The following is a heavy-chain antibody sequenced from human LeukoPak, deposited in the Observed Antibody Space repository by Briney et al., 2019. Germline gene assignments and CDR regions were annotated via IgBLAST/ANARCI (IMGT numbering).Heavy chain of an antibody. V-gene: IGHV1-2*02. J-gene: IGHJ4*02. CDR2: IDPNTGGT. CDR1: EYTFTGSY. D-gene: IGHD6-19*01. CDR3: AREDSSGWYYDH. Sequence: GASVKVSCKASEYTFTGSYMHWVRQAPGQGLEWMGWIDPNTGGTNYAQRFQGRVTMTRDTSISTAYMELSRLRSDDTVVYYCAREDSSGWYYDHWGQGTLVIVSS.